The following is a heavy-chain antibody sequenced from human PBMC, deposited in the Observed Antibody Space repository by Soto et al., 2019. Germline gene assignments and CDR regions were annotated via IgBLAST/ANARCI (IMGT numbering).Heavy chain of an antibody. V-gene: IGHV4-34*01. CDR1: GGSFSGYY. CDR3: ARTYSSSWSPFDY. J-gene: IGHJ4*02. Sequence: QVQLQQWGAGLLKPSETLSLTCAVYGGSFSGYYWSWIRQPPGKGLEWIGEMNQSGSTNYNPSLKRRVTISVDTSKNQSSLKLSSVTAADTAVYYCARTYSSSWSPFDYWGQGTLVTVSS. D-gene: IGHD6-13*01. CDR2: MNQSGST.